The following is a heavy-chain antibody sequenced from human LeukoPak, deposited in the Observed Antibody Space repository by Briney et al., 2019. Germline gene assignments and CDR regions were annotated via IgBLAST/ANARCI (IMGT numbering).Heavy chain of an antibody. CDR2: FRGGGANI. CDR1: GFNLSPYA. J-gene: IGHJ4*02. V-gene: IGHV3-23*01. Sequence: GGSLRLSCAASGFNLSPYAISWVRQAPGKGPEWVAIFRGGGANIYYADSVRGRFTISRDLSKNTLYLQMINLRAEDTAIYYCARLTGNHFDYWGQGTLVTVSS. CDR3: ARLTGNHFDY. D-gene: IGHD1-14*01.